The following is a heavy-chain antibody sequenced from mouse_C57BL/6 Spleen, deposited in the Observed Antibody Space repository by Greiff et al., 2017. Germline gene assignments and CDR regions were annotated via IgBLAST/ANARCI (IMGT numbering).Heavy chain of an antibody. CDR1: GYAFSSYW. Sequence: QVQLQQSGAELVKPGASVKISCKASGYAFSSYWMNWVKQRPGKGLEWIGQIYPGDGDTNYNGKFKGKATLTADKSSSTAYMQLSSLTSEDSAVYFCARPYYYGSRAGFAYWGQGTLVTVSA. CDR2: IYPGDGDT. D-gene: IGHD1-1*01. CDR3: ARPYYYGSRAGFAY. J-gene: IGHJ3*01. V-gene: IGHV1-80*01.